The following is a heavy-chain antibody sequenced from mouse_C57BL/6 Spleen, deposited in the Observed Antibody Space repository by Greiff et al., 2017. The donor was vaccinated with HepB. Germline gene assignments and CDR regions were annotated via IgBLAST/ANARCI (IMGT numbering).Heavy chain of an antibody. J-gene: IGHJ4*01. CDR1: GYSFTSYY. V-gene: IGHV1-66*01. D-gene: IGHD2-4*01. CDR3: AGLRRDYYAMDY. CDR2: IYPGSGNT. Sequence: VQLQESGPELVKPGASVKISCKASGYSFTSYYIHWVKQRPGQGLEWIGWIYPGSGNTKYNEKFKGKATLTADTSSSTAYMQLSSLTSEDSAVYYCAGLRRDYYAMDYWGQGTSVTVSS.